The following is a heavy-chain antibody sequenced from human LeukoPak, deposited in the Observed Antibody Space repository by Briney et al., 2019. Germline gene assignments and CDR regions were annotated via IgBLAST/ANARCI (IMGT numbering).Heavy chain of an antibody. Sequence: GGSLRLSCEASGFTFTRYSMSWIRQAPGKGLEWVSSISISGQTIFYSDSVRGRFTIFRDNAKNSLSLQMDSLGAEDTAVYYCASPVGATTVRAFDIWGQGTMVTVSS. J-gene: IGHJ3*02. CDR2: ISISGQTI. D-gene: IGHD1-26*01. CDR1: GFTFTRYS. CDR3: ASPVGATTVRAFDI. V-gene: IGHV3-21*01.